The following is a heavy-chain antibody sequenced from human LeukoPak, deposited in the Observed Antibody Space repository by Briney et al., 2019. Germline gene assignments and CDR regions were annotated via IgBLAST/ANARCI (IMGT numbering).Heavy chain of an antibody. J-gene: IGHJ4*02. CDR3: ARGARLDDY. CDR2: SGST. D-gene: IGHD6-19*01. CDR1: GYSISSGYY. V-gene: IGHV4-38-2*02. Sequence: SETLSLTCTVSGYSISSGYYWGWIRQPPGKGLEWIGSGSTYYNPSLKSRVTISVDTSKNQFSLKLSSVTAADTAVYYCARGARLDDYWGQGTLVTVSS.